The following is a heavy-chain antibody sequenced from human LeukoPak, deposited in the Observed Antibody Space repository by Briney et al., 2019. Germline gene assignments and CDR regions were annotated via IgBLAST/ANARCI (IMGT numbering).Heavy chain of an antibody. CDR3: ARGRGLGVVSPYFDY. Sequence: GGSLRLSCVVSGFSVSNNYIIWVRQAPGNGLERVSVIYGDGRTSHSTSVRGRFTISRDNSKNIVSLQMNNLRAEDTAVYYCARGRGLGVVSPYFDYWGQGTLVTVSS. J-gene: IGHJ4*02. V-gene: IGHV3-53*01. D-gene: IGHD3-3*01. CDR1: GFSVSNNY. CDR2: IYGDGRT.